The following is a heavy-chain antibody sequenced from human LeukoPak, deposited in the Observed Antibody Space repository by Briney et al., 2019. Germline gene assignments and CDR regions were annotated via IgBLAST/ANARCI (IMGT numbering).Heavy chain of an antibody. J-gene: IGHJ4*02. Sequence: ASVKVSCKASGYTFTSYAMNWVRQAPGQGLEWIGWISAYNGNTNYAQKLQGRVTMTTDTSTSTAYMELRSLRSDDTAVYYCARDVYYGSGNGNYWGQGTLVTVSS. D-gene: IGHD3-10*01. CDR1: GYTFTSYA. CDR2: ISAYNGNT. V-gene: IGHV1-18*01. CDR3: ARDVYYGSGNGNY.